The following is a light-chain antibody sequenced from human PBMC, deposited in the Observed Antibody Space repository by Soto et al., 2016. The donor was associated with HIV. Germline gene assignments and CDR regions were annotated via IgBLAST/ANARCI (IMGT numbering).Light chain of an antibody. V-gene: IGLV3-1*01. CDR2: QDA. J-gene: IGLJ2*01. CDR3: QAWDSSTGV. CDR1: KLWEKY. Sequence: SYELTQPPSVSVSPGQTARITCSGDKLWEKYVSWYQQKPGQSPVLVIYQDAMRPSGIPERFSGSNSGNTATLTISGTQTMDEADYYCQAWDSSTGVFSGGTELTVL.